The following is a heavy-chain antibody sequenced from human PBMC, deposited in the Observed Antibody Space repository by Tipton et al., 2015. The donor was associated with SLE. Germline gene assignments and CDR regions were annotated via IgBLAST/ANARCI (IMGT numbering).Heavy chain of an antibody. CDR2: IDYRDIT. CDR1: GGSVSSNY. CDR3: AKDSGTYYFDF. J-gene: IGHJ4*02. V-gene: IGHV4-59*02. D-gene: IGHD1-26*01. Sequence: LRLSCTVSGGSVSSNYWSWIRQPPGKGLEWIGYIDYRDITNYNPSLKSRVTMLIDTSKNQFSLKLSSVTAADTAVYYCAKDSGTYYFDFWGQGVLVNVSS.